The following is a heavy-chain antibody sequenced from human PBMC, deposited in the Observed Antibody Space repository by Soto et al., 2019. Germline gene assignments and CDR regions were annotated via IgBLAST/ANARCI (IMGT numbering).Heavy chain of an antibody. D-gene: IGHD4-17*01. CDR1: GFIFRNYA. V-gene: IGHV3-30-3*01. Sequence: GGSLRLSCAASGFIFRNYAMHWVRQAPGKGLEWVAVISYDSSSKYYADSVKGRFTISRDNSKNTLYLQMSSLRAEDTAVYYCERDDYGEYYFDYWGQRTLVPVSS. CDR2: ISYDSSSK. J-gene: IGHJ4*02. CDR3: ERDDYGEYYFDY.